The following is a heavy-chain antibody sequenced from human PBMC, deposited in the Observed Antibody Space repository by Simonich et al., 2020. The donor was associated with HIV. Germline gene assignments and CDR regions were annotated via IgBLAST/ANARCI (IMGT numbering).Heavy chain of an antibody. D-gene: IGHD6-19*01. CDR1: GGSISSSY. CDR3: ARGLAGDAFDI. J-gene: IGHJ3*02. Sequence: QVQLQESGPGLVKPSETLSLTCTVSGGSISSSYWSWIRQPDGKGLEWIGEINHSGSTNYNPSRKSRVTISVDTSKNQFSLKLSSVTAADTALYYCARGLAGDAFDIWGQGTMVTVSS. V-gene: IGHV4-59*12. CDR2: INHSGST.